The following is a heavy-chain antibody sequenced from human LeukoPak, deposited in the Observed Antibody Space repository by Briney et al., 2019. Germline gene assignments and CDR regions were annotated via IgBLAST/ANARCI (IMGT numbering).Heavy chain of an antibody. CDR1: GYTFTSYG. V-gene: IGHV1-18*01. D-gene: IGHD4-17*01. J-gene: IGHJ6*02. Sequence: ASVEVSCKASGYTFTSYGISWVRQAPGQGLEWMGWISAYNGNTNYAQKLQGRVTMTTDTSTSTAYMELRSLRSDDTAVYYCARGPPTVTYYYYGMDVWGQGTTVTVSS. CDR2: ISAYNGNT. CDR3: ARGPPTVTYYYYGMDV.